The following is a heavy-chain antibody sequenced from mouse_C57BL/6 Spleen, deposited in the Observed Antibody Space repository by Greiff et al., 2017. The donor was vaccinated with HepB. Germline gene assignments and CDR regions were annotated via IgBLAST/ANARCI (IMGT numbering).Heavy chain of an antibody. Sequence: VQLQQSGAELARPGASVKLSCKASGYTFTSYGISWVKQRTGQGLEWIGEIYPRSGNTYYNEKFKGKATLTADKSSSTAYMELRSLTSEDSAVYFCARDFITTVAYYFDYGGQGTTLTVSS. CDR3: ARDFITTVAYYFDY. D-gene: IGHD1-1*01. CDR1: GYTFTSYG. J-gene: IGHJ2*01. V-gene: IGHV1-81*01. CDR2: IYPRSGNT.